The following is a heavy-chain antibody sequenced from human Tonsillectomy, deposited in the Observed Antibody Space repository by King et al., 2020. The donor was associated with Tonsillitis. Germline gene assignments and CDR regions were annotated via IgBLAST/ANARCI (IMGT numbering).Heavy chain of an antibody. V-gene: IGHV1-69*01. CDR2: IIPIFDAT. CDR3: ARGSFGTSFDP. J-gene: IGHJ5*02. D-gene: IGHD3-10*01. Sequence: VQLVESGAEVKKPGSSVKVSCKASGGTFSSYAISWVRQAPGQGLEWMGGIIPIFDATSYAQKVPGRVKITADESTSTAYMELSSLRSEDTAVYYCARGSFGTSFDPWGQGTLVTVSS. CDR1: GGTFSSYA.